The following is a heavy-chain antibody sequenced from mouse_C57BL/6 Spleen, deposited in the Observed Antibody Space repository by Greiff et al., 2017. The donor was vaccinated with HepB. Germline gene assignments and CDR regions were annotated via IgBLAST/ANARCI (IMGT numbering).Heavy chain of an antibody. D-gene: IGHD2-5*01. CDR2: ISDGGSYT. CDR3: AREGGSNHWYFDV. Sequence: EVKVVESGGGLVKPGGSLKLSCAASGFTFSSYAMSWVRQTPEKRLEWVATISDGGSYTYYPDNVKGRFTISRDNAKNNLYLQMSHLKSEDTAMYYCAREGGSNHWYFDVWGTGTTVTVSS. V-gene: IGHV5-4*01. CDR1: GFTFSSYA. J-gene: IGHJ1*03.